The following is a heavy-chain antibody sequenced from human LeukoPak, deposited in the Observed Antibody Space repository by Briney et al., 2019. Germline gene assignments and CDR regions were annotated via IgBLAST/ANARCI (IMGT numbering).Heavy chain of an antibody. CDR3: ARVGSRITGSATTSGQFYYFDY. CDR2: ISAYNGNT. CDR1: GYTFTSYG. Sequence: GASVKVSCKASGYTFTSYGISWVRQAPGQGLEWMGWISAYNGNTNYAQKLQGRVTMTTDTSTSTAYMELRSLRSDDTAVYYCARVGSRITGSATTSGQFYYFDYWGQGTLVTVSS. V-gene: IGHV1-18*01. J-gene: IGHJ4*02. D-gene: IGHD1-20*01.